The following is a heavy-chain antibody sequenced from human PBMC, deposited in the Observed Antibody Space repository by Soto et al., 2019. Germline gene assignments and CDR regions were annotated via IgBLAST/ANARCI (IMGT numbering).Heavy chain of an antibody. Sequence: EVQLLESGGGLVQPGGSLRLSCAASGFTFSSYAMSWVRQAPGKGLEWVSAISGSGGSTYYADSVKGRFNISRDNSKNTLYLQMNSLRAEDTAVYYCAKDPYYDYVWGSYPDYWGQGTLVTVSS. J-gene: IGHJ4*02. D-gene: IGHD3-16*01. CDR3: AKDPYYDYVWGSYPDY. CDR1: GFTFSSYA. V-gene: IGHV3-23*01. CDR2: ISGSGGST.